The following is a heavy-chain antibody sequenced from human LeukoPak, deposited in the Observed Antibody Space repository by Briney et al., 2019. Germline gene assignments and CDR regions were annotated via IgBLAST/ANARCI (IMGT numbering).Heavy chain of an antibody. V-gene: IGHV4-59*01. CDR3: ARDSDGWGEGDTRGAFDI. CDR1: GGSISSYY. D-gene: IGHD1-26*01. Sequence: SETLSLTCTVSGGSISSYYWCWIRQPPVKGLEWIGYIYYSGSTNYNPSLKSRVTISVDTSKNQFSLKLSSVTAADTAVYYCARDSDGWGEGDTRGAFDIWGQGTMVTVSS. CDR2: IYYSGST. J-gene: IGHJ3*02.